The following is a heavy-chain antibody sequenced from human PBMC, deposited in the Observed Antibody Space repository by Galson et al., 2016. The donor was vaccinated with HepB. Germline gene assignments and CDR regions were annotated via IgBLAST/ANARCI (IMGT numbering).Heavy chain of an antibody. D-gene: IGHD5-18*01. CDR2: ISTSTNYI. J-gene: IGHJ2*01. Sequence: SLRLSCAASGFDFSSYTMNWVRQAPGQGLEWVSSISTSTNYIYYGDSARGRFTISRDNARDSLYLQMNSLRAEDTAVYYCARVVDGYSFIRNWFFDLWGRGTVVTVSS. CDR3: ARVVDGYSFIRNWFFDL. V-gene: IGHV3-21*01. CDR1: GFDFSSYT.